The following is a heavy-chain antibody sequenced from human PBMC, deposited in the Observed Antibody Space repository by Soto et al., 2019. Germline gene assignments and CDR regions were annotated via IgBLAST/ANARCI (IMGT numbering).Heavy chain of an antibody. Sequence: GGSLRLSYAASGFTFSSYGMHWVRQAPGKGLEWVSVICCSGGSTYYADSVKGRFTISRDNSKNTLYLQMNSLRAEDTAVYYCAKDSSGVSKKYYYGMDVWGQGTTVTVSS. CDR2: ICCSGGST. J-gene: IGHJ6*02. D-gene: IGHD3-10*01. CDR1: GFTFSSYG. CDR3: AKDSSGVSKKYYYGMDV. V-gene: IGHV3-23*01.